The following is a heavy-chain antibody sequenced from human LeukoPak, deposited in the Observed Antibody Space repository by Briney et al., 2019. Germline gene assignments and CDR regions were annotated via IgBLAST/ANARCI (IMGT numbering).Heavy chain of an antibody. V-gene: IGHV4-59*01. Sequence: TPSETLSLTCTVSGGSISYYYWSWIRQPPGKGLEWIGDIYYSGSTNYNPSLKSRVTISVDTSKNQFSLNLSSVTTADTAVYYCARISCSSTSCPRRDALDVWGQGTMVTVSS. J-gene: IGHJ3*01. CDR2: IYYSGST. CDR3: ARISCSSTSCPRRDALDV. D-gene: IGHD2-2*01. CDR1: GGSISYYY.